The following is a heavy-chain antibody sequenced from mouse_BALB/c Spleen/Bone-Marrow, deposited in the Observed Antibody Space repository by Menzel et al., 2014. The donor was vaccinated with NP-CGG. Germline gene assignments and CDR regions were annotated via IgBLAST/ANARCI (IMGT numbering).Heavy chain of an antibody. V-gene: IGHV14-3*02. J-gene: IGHJ2*01. CDR1: GFNIKDTY. Sequence: VQLQQSEAELVKPGASVKLSCTGSGFNIKDTYMHWVKQRPEQGLEWIGRIDPANGNTKYDPKFQGKATITADTSSNTAYLQLSSLTSEDTAVYYCASYYRYSFDYWGQGTTLTVSS. CDR2: IDPANGNT. CDR3: ASYYRYSFDY. D-gene: IGHD2-14*01.